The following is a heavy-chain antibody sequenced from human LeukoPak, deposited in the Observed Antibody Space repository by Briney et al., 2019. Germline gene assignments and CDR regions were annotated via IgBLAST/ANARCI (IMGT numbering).Heavy chain of an antibody. D-gene: IGHD3-22*01. CDR3: ARAPRVTMIIVTPGAFDM. V-gene: IGHV4-34*01. Sequence: SETLSLTCAVYGGSFSGYYWSWIRQPPGKGLEWIGEINHSGSTNYNPSLKSRVTISVDTSKKRFSLKLSSVTAADTAMYYCARAPRVTMIIVTPGAFDMWGQGTMVTVSS. CDR2: INHSGST. J-gene: IGHJ3*02. CDR1: GGSFSGYY.